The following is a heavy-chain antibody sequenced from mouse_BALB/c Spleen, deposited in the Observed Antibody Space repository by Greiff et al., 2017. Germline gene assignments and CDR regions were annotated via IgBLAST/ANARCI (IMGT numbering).Heavy chain of an antibody. Sequence: QVQLQQPGAELVKPGASVKLSCKASGYTFTSYWMHWVKQRPGQGLEWIGEIDPSDSYTNYNQKFKGKATLTVDKSSSTAYMQLSSLTSEDSAVYYCARRGLLYAMDDWGQGTSVTVSS. J-gene: IGHJ4*01. CDR1: GYTFTSYW. CDR2: IDPSDSYT. D-gene: IGHD2-3*01. V-gene: IGHV1-69*02. CDR3: ARRGLLYAMDD.